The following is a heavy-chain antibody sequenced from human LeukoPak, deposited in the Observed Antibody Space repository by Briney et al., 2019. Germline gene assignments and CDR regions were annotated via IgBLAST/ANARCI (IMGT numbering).Heavy chain of an antibody. CDR2: TRNKANNHTT. Sequence: GGSLRLSCAASGFTLSDHNMDWVRQAPGKGLEWVGRTRNKANNHTTQYAASVKGRFTVSRDDSKKSLYLQMNSLKTEDTAVYYCARVSSNWYFDYWGQGTLVTVSS. CDR1: GFTLSDHN. CDR3: ARVSSNWYFDY. J-gene: IGHJ4*02. D-gene: IGHD6-13*01. V-gene: IGHV3-72*01.